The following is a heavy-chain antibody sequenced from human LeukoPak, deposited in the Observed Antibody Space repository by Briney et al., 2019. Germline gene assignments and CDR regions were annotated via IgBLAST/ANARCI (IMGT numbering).Heavy chain of an antibody. V-gene: IGHV3-48*01. CDR3: AREDAGGTYSFDY. CDR1: GFTFSSFS. J-gene: IGHJ4*02. Sequence: GGSLRLSCAASGFTFSSFSMNWVRQAPGKGREWVSYISGSSNRKYYADSVKGRFTIARDNAKNSLYLQMNSLRAEDTAVYYCAREDAGGTYSFDYWGQGTLVTVSS. CDR2: ISGSSNRK. D-gene: IGHD1-26*01.